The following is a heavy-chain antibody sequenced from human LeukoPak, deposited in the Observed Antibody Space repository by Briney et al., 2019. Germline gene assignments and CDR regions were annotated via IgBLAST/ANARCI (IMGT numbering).Heavy chain of an antibody. CDR1: GFTFSSYG. CDR2: IWYDGSNK. Sequence: GGSLRLSCAASGFTFSSYGMHWVRQAPGKGLEWVAVIWYDGSNKYYADSVKGRFTISRDNSKNTLYLQMNSLRSEDTAVYYCARDLGSYYPYYYYGMDVWGQGTTVTVSS. V-gene: IGHV3-33*01. J-gene: IGHJ6*02. CDR3: ARDLGSYYPYYYYGMDV. D-gene: IGHD1-26*01.